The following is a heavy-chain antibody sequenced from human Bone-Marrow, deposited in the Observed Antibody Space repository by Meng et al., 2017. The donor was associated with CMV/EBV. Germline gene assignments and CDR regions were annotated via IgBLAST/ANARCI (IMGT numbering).Heavy chain of an antibody. Sequence: SETLSLTCTVSGGSISSSNYYWGWIRQPPGKGLEWIGSIYYSGSTYYNPSLKSRVTISVDTSKNQFSLNLRSVTAADTAVYYCARRSYSSSSDWFDPWGQGTLVTVSS. CDR2: IYYSGST. D-gene: IGHD6-6*01. V-gene: IGHV4-39*07. CDR3: ARRSYSSSSDWFDP. J-gene: IGHJ5*02. CDR1: GGSISSSNYY.